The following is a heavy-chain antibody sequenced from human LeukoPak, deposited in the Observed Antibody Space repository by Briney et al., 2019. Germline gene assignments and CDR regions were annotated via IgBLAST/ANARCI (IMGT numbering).Heavy chain of an antibody. V-gene: IGHV3-20*04. D-gene: IGHD2-2*01. CDR3: ARDRSSCSSTSCYSRGFFDYYYYMDV. J-gene: IGHJ6*03. Sequence: GGSLRLSCAASGFTVSNNYMSWVRQAPGRGLEWVSGINWNGGSTGYADSVKGRFTISRDNAKNSLYLQMNSLRAEDTALYYCARDRSSCSSTSCYSRGFFDYYYYMDVWGKGTTVTVSS. CDR1: GFTVSNNY. CDR2: INWNGGST.